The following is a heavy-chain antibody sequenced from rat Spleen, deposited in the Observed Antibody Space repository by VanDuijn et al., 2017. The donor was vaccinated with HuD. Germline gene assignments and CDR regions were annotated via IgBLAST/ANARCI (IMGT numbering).Heavy chain of an antibody. CDR1: GFSLTSYN. V-gene: IGHV2-30*01. J-gene: IGHJ1*01. CDR3: AREGHWYFDF. Sequence: QVQLRESGPGLVQPSQTLSLTCTVSGFSLTSYNVHWVRQSPGKGLEWMGTIWAGGGTNYNSLLKSRLSISRDTSKSQVFLKMNSLQTEDTATYYCAREGHWYFDFWGPGTMVTVSS. CDR2: IWAGGGT.